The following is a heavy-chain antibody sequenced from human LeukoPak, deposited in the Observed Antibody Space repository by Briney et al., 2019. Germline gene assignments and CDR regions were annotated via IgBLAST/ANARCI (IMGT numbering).Heavy chain of an antibody. J-gene: IGHJ4*02. V-gene: IGHV4-4*07. CDR3: ATGGSYLVY. CDR2: IYATGST. D-gene: IGHD3-10*01. Sequence: KPSETLSLTCSVSGGFITSYNWSWIRQPAGKGLEWIGRIYATGSTNYNPSLKSRVTISVDKSKNQFSLKLSSVTASDTAVYYCATGGSYLVYWGQGTLVTVSS. CDR1: GGFITSYN.